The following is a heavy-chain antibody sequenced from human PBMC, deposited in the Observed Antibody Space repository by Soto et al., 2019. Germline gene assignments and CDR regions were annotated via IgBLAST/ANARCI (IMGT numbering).Heavy chain of an antibody. J-gene: IGHJ3*02. CDR2: ISSTGSII. CDR1: GFSFSDYY. Sequence: PGGSLRLSCAASGFSFSDYYMAWIRQAPGKGLEWLSSISSTGSIIYYADSVRGRFIISRDNAQSSLYLQMNSLRAEDTAVYYCARDGPETAPLFAFGIWGQGTKVTVSS. V-gene: IGHV3-11*01. CDR3: ARDGPETAPLFAFGI.